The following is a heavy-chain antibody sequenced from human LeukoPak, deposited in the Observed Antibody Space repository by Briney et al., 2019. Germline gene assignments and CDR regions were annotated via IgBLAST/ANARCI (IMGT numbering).Heavy chain of an antibody. CDR2: ISSSGSVI. CDR3: TRCPWNGGSWFLDL. Sequence: PGGSLRLSCAASGSTFSDYYMNWIRQAPGKGLEWISYISSSGSVIYQADSVKGRFTISRDNAKNSLYLDMNRLRLEDTAVYYCTRCPWNGGSWFLDLWGRGTLVTVSS. V-gene: IGHV3-11*04. J-gene: IGHJ2*01. CDR1: GSTFSDYY. D-gene: IGHD1-1*01.